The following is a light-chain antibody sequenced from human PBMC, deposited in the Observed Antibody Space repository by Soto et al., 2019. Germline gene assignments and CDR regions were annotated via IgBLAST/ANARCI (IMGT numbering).Light chain of an antibody. CDR1: QSISNY. V-gene: IGKV1-39*01. J-gene: IGKJ1*01. CDR2: AAS. CDR3: QQSYSTPRT. Sequence: DMEMTQSPSSLSASVGDRVTITCRASQSISNYLNWYQQKPGKAPQPLMYAASSWQTAVPPTYSGGGSGTDYTLTISSLQPEEFAAYYCQQSYSTPRTFGQGAKVEIK.